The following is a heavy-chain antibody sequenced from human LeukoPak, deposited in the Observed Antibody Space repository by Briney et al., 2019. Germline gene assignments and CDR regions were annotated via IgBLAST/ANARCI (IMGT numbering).Heavy chain of an antibody. CDR1: GGSFSGYY. V-gene: IGHV4-34*01. CDR3: ARGAAKYQLPQYYYYYYGMDV. CDR2: INHSGST. Sequence: SETLSLTCAVYGGSFSGYYWSWIRQPPGKGLEWIGGINHSGSTNYNPSLKSRVTISVDTSKNQFSLKLSSVTAADTAVYYCARGAAKYQLPQYYYYYYGMDVWGQGTTVTVSS. J-gene: IGHJ6*02. D-gene: IGHD2-2*01.